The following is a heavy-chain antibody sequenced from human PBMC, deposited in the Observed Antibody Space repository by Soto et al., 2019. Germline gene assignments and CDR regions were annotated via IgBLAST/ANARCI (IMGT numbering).Heavy chain of an antibody. Sequence: ASVQFSCKASGGTFSSDAISWVRQAPGQGLEWMGGIIPIFGTANYAQKFQGRVTITADESTSTAYMELSSLRSEDTAVYYCASLQLRWLQPATNGYWGQGTLVTVSS. D-gene: IGHD1-1*01. V-gene: IGHV1-69*13. CDR2: IIPIFGTA. CDR1: GGTFSSDA. CDR3: ASLQLRWLQPATNGY. J-gene: IGHJ4*02.